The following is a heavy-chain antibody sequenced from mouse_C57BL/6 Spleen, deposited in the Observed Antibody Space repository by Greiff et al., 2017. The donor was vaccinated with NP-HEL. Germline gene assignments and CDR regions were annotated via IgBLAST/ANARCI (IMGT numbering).Heavy chain of an antibody. CDR3: ARSSYYGSSYYAMDY. J-gene: IGHJ4*01. Sequence: EVNVVESEGGLVQPGSSMKLSCTASGFTFSDYYMAWVRQVPEKGLEWVANINYDGSSTYYLDSLKSRFIISRDNAKNILYLQMSSLKSEDTATYYCARSSYYGSSYYAMDYWGQGTSVTVSS. CDR2: INYDGSST. V-gene: IGHV5-16*01. CDR1: GFTFSDYY. D-gene: IGHD1-1*01.